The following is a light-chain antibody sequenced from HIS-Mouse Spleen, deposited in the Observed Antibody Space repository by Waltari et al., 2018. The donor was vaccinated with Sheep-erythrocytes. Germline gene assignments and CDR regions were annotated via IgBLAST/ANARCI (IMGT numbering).Light chain of an antibody. CDR2: DVR. J-gene: IGLJ1*01. CDR3: CSYAGSYNHV. CDR1: SSDVGGYNY. V-gene: IGLV2-11*02. Sequence: QSALTQPRSVSGSPGQSVTISCTGPSSDVGGYNYVSWYQQHPGKAPKLMIYDVRTRPSGVPDRFSGSKSGNTASLTISGLQAEDEADYYCCSYAGSYNHVFATGTKVTVL.